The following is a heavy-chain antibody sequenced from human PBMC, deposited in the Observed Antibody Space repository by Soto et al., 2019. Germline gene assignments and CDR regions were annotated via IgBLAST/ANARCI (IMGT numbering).Heavy chain of an antibody. J-gene: IGHJ5*02. V-gene: IGHV1-18*01. CDR3: ARPLYCSSTSCYWFDP. D-gene: IGHD2-2*01. Sequence: QVQLVQSGAEVKKPGASVKVSCKASGYTFTSYGISWVRQAPGQGLEWLGWISAYNGNTNYAQKLQGRVTMTTDTSTSTAYMALRSLRSDDTAVYYCARPLYCSSTSCYWFDPWGQGTLVTVSS. CDR2: ISAYNGNT. CDR1: GYTFTSYG.